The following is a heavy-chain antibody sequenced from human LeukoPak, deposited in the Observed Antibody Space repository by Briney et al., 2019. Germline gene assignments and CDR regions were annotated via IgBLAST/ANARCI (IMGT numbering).Heavy chain of an antibody. Sequence: SETLSLTCAVYGGSFSGYYWSWIRQPPGKGLEWIGEINHSGSTNYNPSLKSRVTISVDTSENQFSLKLSSVTAADTAVYYCARGPLYDILTGYYSMGYRYFDYWGQGTLVTVSS. CDR1: GGSFSGYY. CDR3: ARGPLYDILTGYYSMGYRYFDY. V-gene: IGHV4-34*01. CDR2: INHSGST. D-gene: IGHD3-9*01. J-gene: IGHJ4*02.